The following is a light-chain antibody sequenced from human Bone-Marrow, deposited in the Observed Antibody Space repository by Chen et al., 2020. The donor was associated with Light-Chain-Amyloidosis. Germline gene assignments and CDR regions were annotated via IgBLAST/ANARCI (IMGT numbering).Light chain of an antibody. CDR3: QSADSSGTYEVI. Sequence: SYELTQPPSVSVSPGQTARLTCSGDDLPTKYAYWYQQKPGQAPVLGRHRDTERPSGISERFSGSSSGTTATLTIIGVQAEDEADYHCQSADSSGTYEVIFGGGTKLTVL. CDR1: DLPTKY. V-gene: IGLV3-25*03. J-gene: IGLJ2*01. CDR2: RDT.